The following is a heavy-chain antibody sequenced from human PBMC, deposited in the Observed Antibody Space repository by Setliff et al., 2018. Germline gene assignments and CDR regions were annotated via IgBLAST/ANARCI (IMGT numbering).Heavy chain of an antibody. D-gene: IGHD2-15*01. CDR1: GFTFSDYA. Sequence: PGGSLRLSCAASGFTFSDYAMNWVRQAPGKGLEWVSYISQSSDTIYYADSVKGRFTISRDNAKSSLYLQMNSLRAEDTAVYYCARVGSGGSHHHNQQPMDVWGKGTTVTVSS. CDR3: ARVGSGGSHHHNQQPMDV. J-gene: IGHJ6*03. V-gene: IGHV3-48*01. CDR2: ISQSSDTI.